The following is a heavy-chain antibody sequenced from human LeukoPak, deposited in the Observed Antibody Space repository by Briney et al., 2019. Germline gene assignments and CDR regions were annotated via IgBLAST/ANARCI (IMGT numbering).Heavy chain of an antibody. V-gene: IGHV3-7*01. CDR1: GFTFSSYW. D-gene: IGHD3-16*01. J-gene: IGHJ6*02. CDR2: MNRDGSEK. Sequence: GGSLRLSCAASGFTFSSYWMSWVRQAPGKGLEWVANMNRDGSEKNYVDSIRGRFTISRDNAANSLYLQMNSLRVEDTAVYYCARDGGIIRFGGQDVWGQGTTVIVS. CDR3: ARDGGIIRFGGQDV.